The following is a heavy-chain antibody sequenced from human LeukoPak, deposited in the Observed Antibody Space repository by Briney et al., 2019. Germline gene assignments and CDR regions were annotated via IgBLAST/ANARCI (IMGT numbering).Heavy chain of an antibody. CDR2: IYYSGST. CDR3: ARESIYSYGMDV. J-gene: IGHJ6*02. Sequence: PSETLSLTCTVSGGSISSSSYYWGWIRQPPGKGLEWIGSIYYSGSTYYNPSLKSRVTISVDTSKNQFSLKLSSVTAADTAVYYCARESIYSYGMDVWGQGITVTVSS. V-gene: IGHV4-39*02. CDR1: GGSISSSSYY.